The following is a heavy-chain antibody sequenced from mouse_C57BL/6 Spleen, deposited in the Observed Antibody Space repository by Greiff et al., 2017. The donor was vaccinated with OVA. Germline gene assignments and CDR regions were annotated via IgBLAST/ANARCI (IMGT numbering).Heavy chain of an antibody. D-gene: IGHD2-4*01. Sequence: QVQLQQPGAELVKPGASVKMSCKASGYTFTSYWITWVKQRPGQGLEWIGDIYPGSGSTNYNEKFKSKATLTVDTSSSTAYMQLSSLTSEDSAVYYCAREDYDYDRYYFDYWGQGTTLTVSS. V-gene: IGHV1-55*01. CDR3: AREDYDYDRYYFDY. CDR1: GYTFTSYW. CDR2: IYPGSGST. J-gene: IGHJ2*01.